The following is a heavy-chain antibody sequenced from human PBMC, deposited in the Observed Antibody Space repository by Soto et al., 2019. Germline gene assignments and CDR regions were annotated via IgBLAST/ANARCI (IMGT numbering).Heavy chain of an antibody. V-gene: IGHV3-30*18. D-gene: IGHD2-15*01. Sequence: QVQLVESGGGVVQPGKSLRLSCATSGFTFRSYGMHWVRQAPGKGLELLAVISNDGTKKFFADSVKGRLTLSRDNARNTLYLQINSLRAEDTAVYFCGKDTLDCSGGDCPLFYYYGMDVWGQGTTVTVSS. CDR3: GKDTLDCSGGDCPLFYYYGMDV. CDR1: GFTFRSYG. CDR2: ISNDGTKK. J-gene: IGHJ6*02.